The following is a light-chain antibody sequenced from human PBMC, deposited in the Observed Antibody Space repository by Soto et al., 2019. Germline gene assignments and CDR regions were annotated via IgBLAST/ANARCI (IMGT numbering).Light chain of an antibody. CDR3: SSYASSNTLPYV. J-gene: IGLJ1*01. CDR2: EVS. V-gene: IGLV2-14*01. CDR1: SSDVGTYNH. Sequence: QSALTQPASVSGSPGQSITISCTGTSSDVGTYNHVSWYQQHPGKAPKLMIYEVSNRPSGVSNRFSGSKSGNTASLTISGLQAEDEADYYCSSYASSNTLPYVFGTGTKVTVL.